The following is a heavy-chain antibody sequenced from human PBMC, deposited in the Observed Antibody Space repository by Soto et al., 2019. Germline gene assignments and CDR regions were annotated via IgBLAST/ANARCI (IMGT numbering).Heavy chain of an antibody. CDR2: VYYTGST. D-gene: IGHD2-8*02. J-gene: IGHJ4*02. Sequence: PSETLSLTCSVCGGSISGSYCSWIRQSPGKGLEWLGYVYYTGSTNYSPSLRSRVSISVDTSKNEFSLRLSSVTAADTAVYFCASSVDVPGAHIDDPGQGTPVNVSS. V-gene: IGHV4-59*01. CDR3: ASSVDVPGAHIDD. CDR1: GGSISGSY.